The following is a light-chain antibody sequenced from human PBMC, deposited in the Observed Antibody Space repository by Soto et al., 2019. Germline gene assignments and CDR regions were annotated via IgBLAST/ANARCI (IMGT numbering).Light chain of an antibody. CDR1: RRVGSNY. CDR2: GAS. Sequence: EIVLTQSPGTVSLSPGERVTLSCRASRRVGSNYLAWYQQIPGQAPRLLIYGASTRASGVSDRFSGSGSATDFTLTLNRLEPEDLGVYYCQQYGNSPQTFGQGTKLEIK. V-gene: IGKV3-20*01. CDR3: QQYGNSPQT. J-gene: IGKJ2*01.